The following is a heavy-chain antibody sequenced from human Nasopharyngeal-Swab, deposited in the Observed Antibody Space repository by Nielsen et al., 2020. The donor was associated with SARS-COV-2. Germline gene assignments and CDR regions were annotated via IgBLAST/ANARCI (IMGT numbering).Heavy chain of an antibody. CDR3: AEDPGGRGRGS. CDR1: GYTFTGYY. CDR2: INPNSGGT. D-gene: IGHD2-8*02. J-gene: IGHJ5*02. Sequence: ASVKVSCKASGYTFTGYYMHWVRQAPGQGLEWMGWINPNSGGTNYAQKFQGRVTMTRDTSISTAYMELSRLRSDDTAMYFCAEDPGGRGRGSWGPGTQVTVSS. V-gene: IGHV1-2*02.